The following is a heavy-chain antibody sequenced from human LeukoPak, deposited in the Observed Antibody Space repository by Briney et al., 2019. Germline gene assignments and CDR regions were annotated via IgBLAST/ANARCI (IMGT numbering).Heavy chain of an antibody. CDR2: ISSSGSTI. D-gene: IGHD3-3*01. V-gene: IGHV3-11*01. Sequence: GGSLRLSCAASGFTFSDYYMSWIRQAPGKGLEWVSYISSSGSTIYYADSVKGRFTISRDNAKNSLYMQMNSLRAEDTAVYYCARGEEKGLFGDYFDYWGQGTLVTVSS. CDR1: GFTFSDYY. J-gene: IGHJ4*02. CDR3: ARGEEKGLFGDYFDY.